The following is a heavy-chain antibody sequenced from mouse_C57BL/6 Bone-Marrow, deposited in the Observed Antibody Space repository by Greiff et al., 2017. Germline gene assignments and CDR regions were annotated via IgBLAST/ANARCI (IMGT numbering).Heavy chain of an antibody. J-gene: IGHJ1*03. Sequence: QVQLKQSGPGLVAPSQSLSITCTVSGFSLTSYGVHWVRQPPGKGLEWLVVIWSDGSTTYNSALKSRLSISKDNSKSQVFLKMNSLQTDDTAMYYCARHGHYGSSYDWYFDVWGTGTTVTVSS. D-gene: IGHD1-1*01. CDR2: IWSDGST. CDR3: ARHGHYGSSYDWYFDV. CDR1: GFSLTSYG. V-gene: IGHV2-6-1*01.